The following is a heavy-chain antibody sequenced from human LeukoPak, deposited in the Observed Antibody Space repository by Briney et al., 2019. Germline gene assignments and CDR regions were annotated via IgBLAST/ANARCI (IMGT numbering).Heavy chain of an antibody. Sequence: SETLSLTCTVSGGSISSSSYYWGWIRQPPGKGLEWIGSIYFSGSTYYNPSLNSRVTISVDTSKNQFSLKLRSVTAADTAVYYCARNHGGWFDSWGQGTLVTVSS. CDR3: ARNHGGWFDS. V-gene: IGHV4-39*01. CDR1: GGSISSSSYY. CDR2: IYFSGST. D-gene: IGHD4-23*01. J-gene: IGHJ5*01.